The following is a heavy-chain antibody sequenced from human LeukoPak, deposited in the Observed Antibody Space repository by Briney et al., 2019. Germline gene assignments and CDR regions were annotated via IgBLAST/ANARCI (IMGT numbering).Heavy chain of an antibody. CDR2: IYSGGST. D-gene: IGHD3-22*01. V-gene: IGHV3-53*01. Sequence: GGSLRLSCAASGFTVSSNYMSWVRQAPGKGLEWVSVIYSGGSTYYADSVKGRFTISRDNSKNTLYLQMNSLRAEDTAVYYCGRAVPYYYDSSGYYPPQYYFDYWGQGTLVTVSS. CDR1: GFTVSSNY. CDR3: GRAVPYYYDSSGYYPPQYYFDY. J-gene: IGHJ4*02.